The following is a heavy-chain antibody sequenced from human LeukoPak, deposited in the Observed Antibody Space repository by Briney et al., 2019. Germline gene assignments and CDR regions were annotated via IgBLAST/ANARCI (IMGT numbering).Heavy chain of an antibody. V-gene: IGHV3-74*01. CDR1: GFTFTNFA. CDR3: ARALYSSGWYPDY. Sequence: GGSLRLSCAASGFTFTNFAMHWVRQAPGKGLVWVSRINSDGSSTSYADSVKGRFTISRDNAKNTLYLQMNSLRAEDTAVYYCARALYSSGWYPDYWGQGTLVTVS. CDR2: INSDGSST. D-gene: IGHD6-19*01. J-gene: IGHJ4*02.